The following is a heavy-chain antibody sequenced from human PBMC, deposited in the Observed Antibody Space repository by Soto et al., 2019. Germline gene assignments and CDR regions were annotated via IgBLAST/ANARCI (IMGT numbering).Heavy chain of an antibody. CDR3: ARDQLEGNWFDP. CDR2: IYHSGST. CDR1: GGSISSGGYS. V-gene: IGHV4-30-2*01. D-gene: IGHD1-1*01. Sequence: QLQLQESGSGLVRPSQTLSLTCAVSGGSISSGGYSWNWIRQPPGKGLEWIGYIYHSGSTLYNPSLKSRVXXXVXQSTNQCSLKLSSVTAADTAVYYCARDQLEGNWFDPWGQGTLVTVSS. J-gene: IGHJ5*02.